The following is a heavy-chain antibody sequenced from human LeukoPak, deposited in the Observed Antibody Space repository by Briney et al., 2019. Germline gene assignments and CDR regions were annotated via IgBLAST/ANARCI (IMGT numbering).Heavy chain of an antibody. CDR3: ATEGGHWDFEH. J-gene: IGHJ4*02. V-gene: IGHV1-46*01. CDR1: GYTFINSY. CDR2: IYPSDGRT. Sequence: ASVTVSCKASGYTFINSYIHWMRQAPGQGLEWMGVIYPSDGRTTYARKVLGRVTMTRDTSTSTVHMQLSSLRSEDTAVYYCATEGGHWDFEHWGQGTLVTVSS. D-gene: IGHD7-27*01.